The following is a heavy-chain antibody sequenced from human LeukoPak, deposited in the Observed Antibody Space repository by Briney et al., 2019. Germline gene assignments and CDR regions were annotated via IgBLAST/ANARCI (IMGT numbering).Heavy chain of an antibody. Sequence: SETLSLTCTVSGYSISSGYLWGWIRQPPGKGLEWIGEINHSGSTNYNPSLKSRVTISVDTSKNQFSLKLSSVTAADTAVYYCARHRSGSLEHYYYYMDVWGKGTTVTISS. CDR2: INHSGST. V-gene: IGHV4-38-2*02. CDR1: GYSISSGYL. J-gene: IGHJ6*03. CDR3: ARHRSGSLEHYYYYMDV. D-gene: IGHD1-26*01.